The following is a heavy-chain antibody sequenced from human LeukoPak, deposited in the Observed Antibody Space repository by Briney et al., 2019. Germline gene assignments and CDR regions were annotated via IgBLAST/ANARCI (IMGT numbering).Heavy chain of an antibody. CDR3: ASRSSSSWYYYYYYMDV. J-gene: IGHJ6*03. V-gene: IGHV3-7*01. CDR1: GFTFSSYW. Sequence: GGSLRLSCAASGFTFSSYWMSWVRQAPGKGLEWVANIKKDGSDKYYVDSVKGRFTISRDNAKNSLYLQMNSLRAEDTAVYYCASRSSSSWYYYYYYMDVWGKGTTVTVSS. D-gene: IGHD6-13*01. CDR2: IKKDGSDK.